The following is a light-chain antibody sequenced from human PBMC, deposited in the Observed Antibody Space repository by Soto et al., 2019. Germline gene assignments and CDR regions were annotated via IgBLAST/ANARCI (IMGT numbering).Light chain of an antibody. CDR2: EVT. J-gene: IGLJ1*01. CDR3: SSYSSSSTLV. Sequence: QSALTQAASVSGSPGQSITISCTGTSSDVGGYKYVSWYQHHPGKAPKLMIYEVTNRPSGVSNRFSGSKSGDTASLTISGLQAEDEADYYCSSYSSSSTLVFGTGTKLTVL. V-gene: IGLV2-14*01. CDR1: SSDVGGYKY.